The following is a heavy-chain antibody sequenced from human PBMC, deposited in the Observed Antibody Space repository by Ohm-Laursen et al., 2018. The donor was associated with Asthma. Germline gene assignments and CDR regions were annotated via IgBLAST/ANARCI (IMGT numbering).Heavy chain of an antibody. D-gene: IGHD3-16*02. CDR1: GYTFSRYS. V-gene: IGHV3-21*04. CDR3: AKVVLMDV. Sequence: SLRLSCTASGYTFSRYSIHWVRQAPGKGLEWVAAISTASTFIYYADSVRGRFTTSRDNAKNTVYLQMNSLRAEDTAVYYCAKVVLMDVWGQGTTVTVSS. CDR2: ISTASTFI. J-gene: IGHJ6*02.